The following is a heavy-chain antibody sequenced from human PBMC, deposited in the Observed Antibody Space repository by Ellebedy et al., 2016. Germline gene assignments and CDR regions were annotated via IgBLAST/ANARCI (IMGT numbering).Heavy chain of an antibody. CDR2: ISSDGSNE. Sequence: GESLKISXEASGFIFSNYDMHYVRQAPGKGLERVAVISSDGSNEYYADSVRGRFSISRERSKKTLYLQMYSLRDEDTAVYYCAKGRGKLGMIDYWGQGTLVTVSS. CDR3: AKGRGKLGMIDY. CDR1: GFIFSNYD. V-gene: IGHV3-30*18. J-gene: IGHJ4*02. D-gene: IGHD7-27*01.